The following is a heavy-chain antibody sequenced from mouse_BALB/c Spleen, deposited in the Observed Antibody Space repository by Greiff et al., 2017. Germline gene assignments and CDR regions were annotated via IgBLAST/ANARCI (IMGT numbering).Heavy chain of an antibody. D-gene: IGHD2-4*01. CDR1: GYTFTSYW. J-gene: IGHJ2*01. CDR3: ARSLSTMITTAYFDY. CDR2: INPSTGYT. V-gene: IGHV1-7*01. Sequence: VKLMESGAELAKPGASVKMSCKASGYTFTSYWMHWVKQRPGQGLEWIGYINPSTGYTEYNQKFKDKATLTADKSSSTAYMQLSSLTSEDSAVYYCARSLSTMITTAYFDYWGQGTTLTVSS.